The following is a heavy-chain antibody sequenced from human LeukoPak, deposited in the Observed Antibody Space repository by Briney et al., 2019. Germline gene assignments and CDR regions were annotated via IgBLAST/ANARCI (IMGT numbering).Heavy chain of an antibody. V-gene: IGHV3-23*01. CDR1: GFTFSSYA. CDR3: AKGYFYYDSSGYATLDY. J-gene: IGHJ4*02. CDR2: ISGSGGST. D-gene: IGHD3-22*01. Sequence: GGSLRLSCAASGFTFSSYAMSWVRQAPGKGLEWVSAISGSGGSTYYADSVKGRFTISRDNSKNTLYLQMNSLRAEDTAVYYCAKGYFYYDSSGYATLDYWGQGTLVTVSS.